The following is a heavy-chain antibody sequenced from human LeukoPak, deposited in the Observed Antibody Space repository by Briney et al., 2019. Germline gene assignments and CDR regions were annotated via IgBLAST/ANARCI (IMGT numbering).Heavy chain of an antibody. V-gene: IGHV1-2*02. CDR1: GYTFNHFH. J-gene: IGHJ4*02. CDR2: SNPNSGGT. D-gene: IGHD3-9*01. Sequence: ASVKVPCKASGYTFNHFHMHWVPPAPRQGPEWMGCSNPNSGGTNYPQLFQGTGNLTRRTSISTAHMALSRLRAHAPAVYLCASLGAFYDNDYWGQGSLVTVAS. CDR3: ASLGAFYDNDY.